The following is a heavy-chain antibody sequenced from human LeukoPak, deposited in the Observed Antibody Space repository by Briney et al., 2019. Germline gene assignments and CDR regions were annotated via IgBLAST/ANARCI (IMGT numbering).Heavy chain of an antibody. CDR2: ISYSGNT. D-gene: IGHD6-19*01. Sequence: SETLSLTCTISGASISDYCWSWIRQPPGKGLEWIGWISYSGNTNYNPSLKSRVTISVDRSKNQFSLKVFSVTAADTAVYFCARQGRDISGWFLLDYWGQGTLVTVSS. J-gene: IGHJ4*02. CDR1: GASISDYC. CDR3: ARQGRDISGWFLLDY. V-gene: IGHV4-59*08.